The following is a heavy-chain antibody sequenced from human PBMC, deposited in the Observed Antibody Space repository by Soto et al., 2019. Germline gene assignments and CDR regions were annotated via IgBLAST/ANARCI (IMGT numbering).Heavy chain of an antibody. CDR1: GYTFTDYD. CDR3: ARVAVAARPRWYNWFDP. D-gene: IGHD2-15*01. J-gene: IGHJ5*02. V-gene: IGHV1-8*01. Sequence: QEQLVQSGAEVKKPGASVKVSCKTSGYTFTDYDINWVRQATGQGLEWIGWMNPNSGETGYAQKFQGRVTMTRSASLSTAYLELSSLRPEDTAVYYCARVAVAARPRWYNWFDPWGQGTLVTVSS. CDR2: MNPNSGET.